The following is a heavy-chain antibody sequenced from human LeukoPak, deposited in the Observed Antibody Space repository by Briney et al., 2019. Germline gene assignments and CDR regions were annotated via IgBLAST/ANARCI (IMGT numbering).Heavy chain of an antibody. D-gene: IGHD5-18*01. V-gene: IGHV3-30*02. Sequence: PGGSLRLSCAASGFTFSSYGMHWVRQAPGKGLEWVAFIRYDGTNKYYADSVKGRFTISRDNSKNTMYLQMNSLSAEDTAVYFCATGRDTAMVRLDYWGQGTLVTVSS. J-gene: IGHJ4*02. CDR2: IRYDGTNK. CDR1: GFTFSSYG. CDR3: ATGRDTAMVRLDY.